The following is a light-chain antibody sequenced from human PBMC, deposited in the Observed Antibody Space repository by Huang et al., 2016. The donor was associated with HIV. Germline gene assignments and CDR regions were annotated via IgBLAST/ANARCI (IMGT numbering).Light chain of an antibody. CDR1: RSVSSSS. CDR3: QQYGSSRYS. J-gene: IGKJ2*03. CDR2: GAS. V-gene: IGKV3-20*01. Sequence: EIVLAQSPDTLSLSPGERATLSCRASRSVSSSSLAWYQQKPGQAPRLLIYGASSRATGIPDRFSGSGSETDFTLTINRLEPEDFAVYYCQQYGSSRYSFGQGTRLEIK.